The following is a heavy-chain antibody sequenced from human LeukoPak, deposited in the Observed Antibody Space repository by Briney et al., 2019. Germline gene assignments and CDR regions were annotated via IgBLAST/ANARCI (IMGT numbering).Heavy chain of an antibody. J-gene: IGHJ4*02. CDR2: INTDGSST. CDR3: ARDRQLWLPGSVDY. V-gene: IGHV3-74*01. CDR1: GFTFSSYW. D-gene: IGHD5-18*01. Sequence: GGSLRLSCAASGFTFSSYWMHWVRQAPGKGLVWVSRINTDGSSTSYADSVKGRFTISRDNAKNTLYLQMNSLRAEDTAVYYCARDRQLWLPGSVDYWGQGTLVTVSS.